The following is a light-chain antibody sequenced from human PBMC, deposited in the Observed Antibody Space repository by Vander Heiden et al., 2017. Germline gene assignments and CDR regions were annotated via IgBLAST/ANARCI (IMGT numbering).Light chain of an antibody. CDR3: QQYQDWPFT. CDR2: AAS. J-gene: IGKJ2*01. Sequence: EIVMTQSPVTLSVSPGERATLSCRASQNIDSNLAWYQQKPGQAPRLLIYAASTRATDVPARFSGSRSGTDFTLTINNLQSEDFVVYYCQQYQDWPFTFGQGTKPEI. V-gene: IGKV3-15*01. CDR1: QNIDSN.